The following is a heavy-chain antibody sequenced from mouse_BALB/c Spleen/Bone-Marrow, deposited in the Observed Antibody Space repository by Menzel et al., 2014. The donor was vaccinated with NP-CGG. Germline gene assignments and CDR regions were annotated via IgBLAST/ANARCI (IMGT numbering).Heavy chain of an antibody. J-gene: IGHJ4*01. V-gene: IGHV1S137*01. Sequence: QVQLQQSGAELVRPGVSVKISCKGSGYTFTDYAMHWVKQSHAESLEWIGVINTYFGDITYNQKFKGKATIAVDKTSRTIYMELHRLTAEDSAIYYCVRGYSNNYAMDYWSQGTSATISS. CDR1: GYTFTDYA. D-gene: IGHD2-5*01. CDR3: VRGYSNNYAMDY. CDR2: INTYFGDI.